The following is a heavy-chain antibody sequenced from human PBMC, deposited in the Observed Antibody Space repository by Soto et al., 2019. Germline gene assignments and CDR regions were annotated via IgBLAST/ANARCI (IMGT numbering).Heavy chain of an antibody. Sequence: SETLSLTCAVYGGSFSGYYWSWIRQPPGKGLEWIGEINHSGSTNYNPSLKSRVTISVDTSKNQFSLKLSSVTAADTAVYYCARGSRYSSGWYRAWGYYYGMDVWGPGTTVTVSS. CDR2: INHSGST. V-gene: IGHV4-34*01. J-gene: IGHJ6*02. CDR3: ARGSRYSSGWYRAWGYYYGMDV. D-gene: IGHD6-19*01. CDR1: GGSFSGYY.